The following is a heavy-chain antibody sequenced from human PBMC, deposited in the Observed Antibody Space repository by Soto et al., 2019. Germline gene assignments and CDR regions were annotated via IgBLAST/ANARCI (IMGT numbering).Heavy chain of an antibody. CDR2: IITNFDTP. CDR3: AVAMVREILIFESSGMHV. V-gene: IGHV1-69*01. CDR1: GGSFNNYA. J-gene: IGHJ6*02. D-gene: IGHD3-10*01. Sequence: QVHLVQSGAEVKKTGSSVKVSCKTSGGSFNNYAVSWVRQAPGQGLEWMGGIITNFDTPNYAQKFQDRVTIIADESTSTVYMELRSLISNVTAVYYCAVAMVREILIFESSGMHVWGQGTTVIVSS.